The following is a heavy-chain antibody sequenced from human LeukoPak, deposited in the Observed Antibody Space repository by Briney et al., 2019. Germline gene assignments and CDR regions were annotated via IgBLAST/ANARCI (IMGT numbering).Heavy chain of an antibody. D-gene: IGHD2-8*02. CDR2: INPDGSGT. Sequence: GGSLRLSCAASGFTFSSFWMTWVRQIPGKGLMWVSRINPDGSGTNYADSVKGRFTISRDNAKNTLYLQMDSLRAEDTAVYYCARFSEASRESTGNYWGQGTLVTVSS. V-gene: IGHV3-74*01. CDR1: GFTFSSFW. CDR3: ARFSEASRESTGNY. J-gene: IGHJ4*02.